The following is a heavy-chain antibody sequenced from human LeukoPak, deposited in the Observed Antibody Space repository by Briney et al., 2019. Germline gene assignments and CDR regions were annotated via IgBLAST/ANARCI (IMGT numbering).Heavy chain of an antibody. J-gene: IGHJ4*02. CDR2: INHSGST. D-gene: IGHD1-14*01. V-gene: IGHV4-34*01. CDR1: GGSFSGYY. Sequence: SETLSLTCAVYGGSFSGYYWSWIRQPPGKGLEWIGEINHSGSTNYNPSLKSRVTISVDTSKNQFSLKLSSVTSADTAVYYCARTRGATEASDYWGQGTLVTVSS. CDR3: ARTRGATEASDY.